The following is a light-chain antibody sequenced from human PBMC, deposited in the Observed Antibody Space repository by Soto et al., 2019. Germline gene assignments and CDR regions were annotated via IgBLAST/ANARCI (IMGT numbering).Light chain of an antibody. V-gene: IGLV1-36*01. CDR3: SVWDDTLKAVV. J-gene: IGLJ2*01. Sequence: QSVLTHPPSVSEAPRQTVTISCSGIPSNIGSNAVNWYQRLPGEAPKLLVYYDDLLPSGVSDRFSGSKSGTSASLAISGLHSEDEADYYCSVWDDTLKAVVFGRGTKLTVL. CDR2: YDD. CDR1: PSNIGSNA.